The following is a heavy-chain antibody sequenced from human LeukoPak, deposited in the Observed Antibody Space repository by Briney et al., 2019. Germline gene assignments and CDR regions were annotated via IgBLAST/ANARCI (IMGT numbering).Heavy chain of an antibody. CDR2: IIPIFGTA. D-gene: IGHD5-24*01. CDR1: GGTFSSYA. Sequence: ASVKVSCKASGGTFSSYAISWVRQAPGQGLEWMGGIIPIFGTANYAQKFQGRVTITTDESTSTAYMELSSLRSEDTAMYYCARDLGDGYNYYFDYWGQGTLVTVSS. V-gene: IGHV1-69*05. J-gene: IGHJ4*02. CDR3: ARDLGDGYNYYFDY.